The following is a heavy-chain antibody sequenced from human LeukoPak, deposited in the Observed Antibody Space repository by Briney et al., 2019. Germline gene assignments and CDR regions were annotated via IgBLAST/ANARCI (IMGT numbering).Heavy chain of an antibody. CDR2: IIPIFGTA. CDR3: ARLGERRAQGEDYMDV. V-gene: IGHV1-69*13. Sequence: SVKVSCKASGGTFSSYAISWVRQAPGQGLEWMGGIIPIFGTANYAQKFQGRVTITADESTSTAYMELSSLRSEDTAVYYCARLGERRAQGEDYMDVWGKGTTVTVSS. CDR1: GGTFSSYA. J-gene: IGHJ6*03. D-gene: IGHD1-1*01.